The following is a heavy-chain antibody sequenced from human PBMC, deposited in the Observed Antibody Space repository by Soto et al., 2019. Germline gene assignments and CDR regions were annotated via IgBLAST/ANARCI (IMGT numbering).Heavy chain of an antibody. CDR3: ARAVTIFGVVDNWFDP. J-gene: IGHJ5*02. Sequence: PSETLSLTCTVSGGSISSGGYYWSWIRQHPGKGLEWIGYIYYSGSTYYNPSLKSRVTISVDTSKNQFSLKLSSVTAADTAVYYCARAVTIFGVVDNWFDPWGQGTLVTVSS. CDR2: IYYSGST. D-gene: IGHD3-3*01. V-gene: IGHV4-31*03. CDR1: GGSISSGGYY.